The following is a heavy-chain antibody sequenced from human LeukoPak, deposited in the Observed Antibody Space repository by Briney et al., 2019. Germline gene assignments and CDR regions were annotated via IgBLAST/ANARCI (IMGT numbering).Heavy chain of an antibody. J-gene: IGHJ4*02. Sequence: SVTVSCKASGGTFSSYAISWVRQAPGQGLEWMGGIIPIFGTANYAQKFQGRVTITADESTSTAYMELSSLRSEDTAVCYCARGANWAKGFDYWGQGTLVTVSS. CDR2: IIPIFGTA. D-gene: IGHD7-27*01. CDR3: ARGANWAKGFDY. CDR1: GGTFSSYA. V-gene: IGHV1-69*13.